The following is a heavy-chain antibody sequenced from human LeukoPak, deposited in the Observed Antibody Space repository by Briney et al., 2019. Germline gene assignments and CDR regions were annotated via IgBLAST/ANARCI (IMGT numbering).Heavy chain of an antibody. CDR2: ISSNGGST. J-gene: IGHJ4*02. V-gene: IGHV3-64*01. D-gene: IGHD6-13*01. CDR1: GFTFSSYA. CDR3: AREAGYSSSWYYFDY. Sequence: GGSLRLSCAASGFTFSSYAMHWVRQAPGKGLEYVSAISSNGGSTYYANSVKGRFTISRDNSKNTLYLQMSSLRAEDMAVYYCAREAGYSSSWYYFDYWGQGTLVTVSS.